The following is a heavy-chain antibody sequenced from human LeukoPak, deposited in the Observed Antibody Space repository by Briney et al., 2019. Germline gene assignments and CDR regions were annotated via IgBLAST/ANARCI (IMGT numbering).Heavy chain of an antibody. CDR2: ISWNRGTI. Sequence: PGRSLRLSCAASGFTFDDYAMHWVRQAPGKGLEWVSSISWNRGTIVYADSVKSRFTISRDNAKNSLYLQMSSLRPDDTALYYCAKDRRRMAVAGYYFDYWGQGALVTVSS. D-gene: IGHD6-19*01. J-gene: IGHJ4*02. CDR3: AKDRRRMAVAGYYFDY. CDR1: GFTFDDYA. V-gene: IGHV3-9*01.